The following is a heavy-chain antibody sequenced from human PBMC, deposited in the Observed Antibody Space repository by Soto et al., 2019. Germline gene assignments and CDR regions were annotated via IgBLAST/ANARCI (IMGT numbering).Heavy chain of an antibody. J-gene: IGHJ3*02. CDR3: AREGGSDSYDAFDI. CDR1: GGTFSSCA. V-gene: IGHV1-69*06. D-gene: IGHD3-16*01. Sequence: SVKVSCKASGGTFSSCAISWVRQAPGQGLEWMGGIIPIFGTANYAQKFQGRVTITADKSTSTAYMELSSLRSEDTAVYYCAREGGSDSYDAFDIWGQGTMVTVS. CDR2: IIPIFGTA.